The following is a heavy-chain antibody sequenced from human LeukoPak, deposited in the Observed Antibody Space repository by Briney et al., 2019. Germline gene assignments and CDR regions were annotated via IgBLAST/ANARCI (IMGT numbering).Heavy chain of an antibody. Sequence: PGGSLRLSCAASGFTFSSYSMNWVRQAPGKGLEWVSSISSSSSYIYYADSVKGRFTISRDNAKNSLYLQMNSLRAEDTAVYYCAIYDSSGYYAQYFDYWGQGTLVTVSS. CDR2: ISSSSSYI. V-gene: IGHV3-21*01. CDR1: GFTFSSYS. D-gene: IGHD3-22*01. J-gene: IGHJ4*02. CDR3: AIYDSSGYYAQYFDY.